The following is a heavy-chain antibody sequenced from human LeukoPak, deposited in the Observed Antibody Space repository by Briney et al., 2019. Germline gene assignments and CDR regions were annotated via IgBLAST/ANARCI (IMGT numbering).Heavy chain of an antibody. CDR1: GFTFSSYS. CDR3: ARESDSSSYWSLDY. CDR2: ISGSSSHI. V-gene: IGHV3-21*01. J-gene: IGHJ4*02. Sequence: GGSLRLSCTASGFTFSSYSMNWVRQAPGKGLEWVSSISGSSSHIYYADSVKGRFTISRDNAKNSLYPQMNSLRAEDTAVYYCARESDSSSYWSLDYWGQGTLVTVSS. D-gene: IGHD3-22*01.